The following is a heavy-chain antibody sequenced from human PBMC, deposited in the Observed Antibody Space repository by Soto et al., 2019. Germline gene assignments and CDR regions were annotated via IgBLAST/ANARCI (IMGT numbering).Heavy chain of an antibody. CDR3: ARRVAGLSFDY. D-gene: IGHD6-19*01. CDR2: ISSSSSTI. V-gene: IGHV3-48*02. J-gene: IGHJ4*02. Sequence: PVGSLRLSCAASGFTFSSHGMNWVRQAPGKGLEWVSYISSSSSTIYYADSVKGRFAISRDNAKNSLYLQMNNLRDDDTAVYYCARRVAGLSFDYWGQGTLVTVSS. CDR1: GFTFSSHG.